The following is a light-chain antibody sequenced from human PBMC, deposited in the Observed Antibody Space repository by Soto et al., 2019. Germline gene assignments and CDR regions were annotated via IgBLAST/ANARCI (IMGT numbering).Light chain of an antibody. CDR3: QQYNRSPWT. CDR1: QSISNW. J-gene: IGKJ1*01. Sequence: DIQMTQSPSTLSASVGDRVTITCRASQSISNWLAWYQQKPGKAPKLLIYYASSLASGVPTRFSGSGSGTEYTLTISSLQPVEFATYYCQQYNRSPWTFGQGTKVEIK. CDR2: YAS. V-gene: IGKV1-5*01.